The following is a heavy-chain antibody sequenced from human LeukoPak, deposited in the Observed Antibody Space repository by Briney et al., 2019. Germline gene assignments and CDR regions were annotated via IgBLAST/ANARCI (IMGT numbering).Heavy chain of an antibody. V-gene: IGHV1-2*02. CDR3: ARDPYYYDSSGRDY. D-gene: IGHD3-22*01. CDR1: GYTFTGYY. Sequence: GASVKVSCKASGYTFTGYYMHWVRQAPGQGLEWMGWINPNSGGTNYAQKFQGRVTMTGDTSISTAYMELSRLRSDDTAVYYCARDPYYYDSSGRDYWGQGTLVTVSS. J-gene: IGHJ4*02. CDR2: INPNSGGT.